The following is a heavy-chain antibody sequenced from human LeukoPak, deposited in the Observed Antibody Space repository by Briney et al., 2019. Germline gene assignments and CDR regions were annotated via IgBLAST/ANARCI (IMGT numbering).Heavy chain of an antibody. Sequence: ATVKVSCKVSGYTLTELSMHWVRQAPGKGLEWMGGFDPEDGETIYAQKFRGRVTMTEDTSTDTAYMELSSLRSEDTAVYYCATGSSDSGDWYYYYYMDVWAKGPRSPSP. D-gene: IGHD2-21*01. CDR2: FDPEDGET. V-gene: IGHV1-24*01. CDR1: GYTLTELS. J-gene: IGHJ6*03. CDR3: ATGSSDSGDWYYYYYMDV.